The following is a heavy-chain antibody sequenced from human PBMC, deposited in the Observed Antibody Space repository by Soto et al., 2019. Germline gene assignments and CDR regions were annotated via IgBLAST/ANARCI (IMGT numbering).Heavy chain of an antibody. CDR3: ARVGNYYYYYMDV. V-gene: IGHV3-48*01. CDR1: GFTFSSYS. J-gene: IGHJ6*03. D-gene: IGHD6-13*01. Sequence: EVQLVESGGGLVQPGGSLRLSCAASGFTFSSYSMNWVRQAPGKGLEWVSYISSSSSTIYYEDSVKGRFTISRDNAKNSLYLQMTSLRAEDTAVYYCARVGNYYYYYMDVWGKGTTVTVSS. CDR2: ISSSSSTI.